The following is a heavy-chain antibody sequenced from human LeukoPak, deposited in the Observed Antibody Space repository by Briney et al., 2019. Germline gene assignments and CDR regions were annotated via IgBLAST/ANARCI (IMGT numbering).Heavy chain of an antibody. D-gene: IGHD5-24*01. V-gene: IGHV1-8*01. J-gene: IGHJ5*02. CDR1: GYTFTSYA. Sequence: ASVKVSCKASGYTFTSYAINWVRQATGQGLERMGWMNPNSGNTGYAQKFQGRVTMTRNTSISTAYMELSSLRSEDTAVYYCARGWDGYNFQRWFDPWGQGTLVTVSS. CDR2: MNPNSGNT. CDR3: ARGWDGYNFQRWFDP.